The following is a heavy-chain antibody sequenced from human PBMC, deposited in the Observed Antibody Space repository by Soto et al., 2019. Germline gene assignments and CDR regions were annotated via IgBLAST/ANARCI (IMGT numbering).Heavy chain of an antibody. CDR1: GGSISSYY. J-gene: IGHJ5*02. D-gene: IGHD3-16*01. Sequence: ETLSVTCTVAGGSISSYYWSWIRQPPGKGLEWIGHIYYGGSTNKNPSLKSRVTISVDTSKNQCPLKLSSVTAEDTAVYYCARAGQPYAWDENWFDPWGQGSLVTVSS. CDR2: IYYGGST. CDR3: ARAGQPYAWDENWFDP. V-gene: IGHV4-59*01.